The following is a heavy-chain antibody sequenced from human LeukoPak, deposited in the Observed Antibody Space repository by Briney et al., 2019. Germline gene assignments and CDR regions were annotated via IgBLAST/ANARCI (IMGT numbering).Heavy chain of an antibody. CDR2: INAGNGNT. Sequence: ASVKASCKASGYTFTSYAMHWVRQAPGQRLEWMGWINAGNGNTKYSQKFQGRVTITRDTSASTAYMELSSLRSDDTAVYYCARVDGVVVPAAIEGDYWGQGTLVTVSS. CDR3: ARVDGVVVPAAIEGDY. J-gene: IGHJ4*02. V-gene: IGHV1-3*01. D-gene: IGHD2-2*03. CDR1: GYTFTSYA.